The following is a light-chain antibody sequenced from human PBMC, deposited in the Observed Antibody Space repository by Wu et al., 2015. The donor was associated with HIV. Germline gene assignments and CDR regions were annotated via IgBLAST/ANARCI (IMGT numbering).Light chain of an antibody. J-gene: IGKJ1*01. CDR1: QNVSDN. Sequence: EIVMTQSPATLSVSPGQRASLSCRASQNVSDNLAWYQQKPGQAPRLLVYGASSRATGIPDRFSGSGSGTDFTLTISRLEPEDFAVYYCQQYGSSPQTFGQGTKVEIK. CDR3: QQYGSSPQT. V-gene: IGKV3-20*01. CDR2: GAS.